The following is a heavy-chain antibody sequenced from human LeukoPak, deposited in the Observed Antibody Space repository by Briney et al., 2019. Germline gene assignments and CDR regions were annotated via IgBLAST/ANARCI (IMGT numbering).Heavy chain of an antibody. J-gene: IGHJ5*02. V-gene: IGHV4-38-2*02. Sequence: SETLSLTCTVSGYSISSGYYWGWIRQPPGKGLEWIGSIYHSGSTYYNPSLKSRVTISVDTSKNQFSLKLSSVTAADTAVYYCARDRGPDGANWFDPWGQGTLVTVSS. CDR3: ARDRGPDGANWFDP. CDR2: IYHSGST. CDR1: GYSISSGYY. D-gene: IGHD3-10*01.